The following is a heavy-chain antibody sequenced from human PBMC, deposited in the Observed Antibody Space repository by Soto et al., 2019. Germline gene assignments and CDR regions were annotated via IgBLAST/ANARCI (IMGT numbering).Heavy chain of an antibody. V-gene: IGHV3-30-3*01. D-gene: IGHD6-19*01. CDR3: ARHKSPYSSRWLNRNFDY. CDR1: GFTFSSYA. CDR2: MSYDGSNK. J-gene: IGHJ4*02. Sequence: QVQLVESGGGVVQPGRSLRLSCAASGFTFSSYAMHWVRQAPGKGLEWVAVMSYDGSNKYYADSVKGRFTTSRDNSKNPQHVQMNSLRAEDTAVYYSARHKSPYSSRWLNRNFDYWGQGTLVTVSS.